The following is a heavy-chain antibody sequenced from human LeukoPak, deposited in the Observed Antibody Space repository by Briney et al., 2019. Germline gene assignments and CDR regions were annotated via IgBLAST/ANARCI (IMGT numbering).Heavy chain of an antibody. D-gene: IGHD2-15*01. J-gene: IGHJ5*02. CDR2: INPNSGGT. V-gene: IGHV1-2*02. Sequence: ASVKVSCKASGYAFTGYYMDWVRQAPGQGLEWMGWINPNSGGTNYAQKFQGRVTMTRDTSISTAYMELSRLRSDDTAVYYCARDRVENCSGGSCYSDLEWFDPWGQGTLVTVSS. CDR3: ARDRVENCSGGSCYSDLEWFDP. CDR1: GYAFTGYY.